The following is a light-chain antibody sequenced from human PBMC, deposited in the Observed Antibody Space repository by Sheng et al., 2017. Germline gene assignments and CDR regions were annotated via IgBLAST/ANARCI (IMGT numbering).Light chain of an antibody. J-gene: IGKJ5*01. CDR2: DAY. CDR3: QHRDNGQII. CDR1: QDDSRY. V-gene: IGKV3D-11*01. Sequence: EIVLTQSPATLSLSPGERATLSCKTSQDDSRYLAWYQLRPGQAPRLLIYDAYFRATGIPDRFSGSEPGTDFTLTISSLEPEDFAVYYCQHRDNGQIIFGQGTRLEIK.